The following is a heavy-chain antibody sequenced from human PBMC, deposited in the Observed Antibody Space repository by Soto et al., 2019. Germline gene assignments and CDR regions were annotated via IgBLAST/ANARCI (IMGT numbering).Heavy chain of an antibody. CDR2: VSGYNGHT. CDR1: GYTFFSYA. CDR3: ARFLGPTSSENWFDP. D-gene: IGHD1-26*01. Sequence: KLVQSGAEVKKPGASVKVSCQTSGYTFFSYAITWVRQAPGQGLEWTGWVSGYNGHTNYAQKFQERVTMTRDISTTTVFMEVRNLRSDDTAVYYCARFLGPTSSENWFDPWGQGTLVTVSS. V-gene: IGHV1-18*01. J-gene: IGHJ5*02.